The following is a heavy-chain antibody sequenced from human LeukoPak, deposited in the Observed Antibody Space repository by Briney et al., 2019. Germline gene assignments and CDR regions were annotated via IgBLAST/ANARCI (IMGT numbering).Heavy chain of an antibody. CDR3: ARDGGSAWFLDY. J-gene: IGHJ4*02. CDR2: ISTSSSYI. Sequence: GGSLRLSCAASGFTFSSYWMNWVRQAPGKGLEWVSFISTSSSYIYYADSVKGRFTISRDNAKNSLYLQMNSLRAEDTAVYYCARDGGSAWFLDYWGQGTLVTVSS. CDR1: GFTFSSYW. D-gene: IGHD6-19*01. V-gene: IGHV3-21*01.